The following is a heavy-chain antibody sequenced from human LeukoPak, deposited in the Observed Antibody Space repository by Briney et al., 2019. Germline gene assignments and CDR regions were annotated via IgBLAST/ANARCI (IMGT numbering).Heavy chain of an antibody. V-gene: IGHV4-39*01. D-gene: IGHD2-15*01. CDR3: ARHYGRIGEIDY. CDR2: IYYSGST. Sequence: SETLSLTCTVSGGSVSSSDYYWGWLRQPPGKGLEWIGSIYYSGSTYYNPSLKSRVTISVDTSKNQFSLKLSSVTAADTAVYYCARHYGRIGEIDYWGQGTLVTVSS. CDR1: GGSVSSSDYY. J-gene: IGHJ4*02.